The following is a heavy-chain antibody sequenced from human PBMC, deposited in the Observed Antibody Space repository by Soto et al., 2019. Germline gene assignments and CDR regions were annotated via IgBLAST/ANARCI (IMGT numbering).Heavy chain of an antibody. CDR1: GGSFSGYY. Sequence: ETLSLTCAVYGGSFSGYYWSWIRQPPGKGLEWIGEINHSGSTNDNPSLKSRVTISVDTSKNHFSLKLSSVTAADTAVYYCARVVPTVATTYTYYYYYYGMDVWGQGTTVTVSS. CDR3: ARVVPTVATTYTYYYYYYGMDV. D-gene: IGHD5-12*01. V-gene: IGHV4-34*01. J-gene: IGHJ6*02. CDR2: INHSGST.